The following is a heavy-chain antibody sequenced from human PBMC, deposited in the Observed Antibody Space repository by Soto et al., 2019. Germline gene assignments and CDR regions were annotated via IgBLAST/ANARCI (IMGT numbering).Heavy chain of an antibody. Sequence: SETLSLTCTVSDDSISNHYWTWIRQTPGKGLKWIGHIFDSGTTYTNPSLRSQVAISLDTSKNHFSLTLSSVNAVDTAVYYCARGPSGDKVHYWGQGALVTVFS. CDR1: DDSISNHY. V-gene: IGHV4-4*09. J-gene: IGHJ4*02. D-gene: IGHD7-27*01. CDR3: ARGPSGDKVHY. CDR2: IFDSGTT.